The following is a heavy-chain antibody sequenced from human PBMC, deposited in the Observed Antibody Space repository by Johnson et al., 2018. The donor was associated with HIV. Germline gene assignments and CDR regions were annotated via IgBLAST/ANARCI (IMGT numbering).Heavy chain of an antibody. V-gene: IGHV3-NL1*01. CDR1: GFTFRSYG. J-gene: IGHJ3*02. CDR3: NVRDYAAFDI. CDR2: IYPGGST. Sequence: QVQLVESGGGLVQPGGSLRLSCAASGFTFRSYGMHWVRQAPGKGLEWVSIIYPGGSTYYTDAVKGRFTISRDNSDNTLFLQMNSLRADDTAMYYVNVRDYAAFDIWGQGTMVTVSS. D-gene: IGHD4-17*01.